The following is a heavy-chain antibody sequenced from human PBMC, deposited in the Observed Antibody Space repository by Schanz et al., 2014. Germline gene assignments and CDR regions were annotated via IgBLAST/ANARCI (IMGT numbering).Heavy chain of an antibody. CDR3: ARANYRRKINFDY. CDR1: EYSFTSYS. V-gene: IGHV1-3*01. CDR2: ISVYNHNK. Sequence: QVHLVQSGAEVKRPGASVKVSCKASEYSFTSYSMHWVRQAPGQGLEWMGWISVYNHNKEYDQKFQGRVTMTTDTSTSTAYMELRSLRSDDTAVYYCARANYRRKINFDYWGRGTLVTVSS. J-gene: IGHJ4*02. D-gene: IGHD3-10*01.